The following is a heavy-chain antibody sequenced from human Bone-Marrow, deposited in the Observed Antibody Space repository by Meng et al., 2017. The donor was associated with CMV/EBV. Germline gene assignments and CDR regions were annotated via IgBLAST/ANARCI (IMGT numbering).Heavy chain of an antibody. CDR1: GFTFSSYW. J-gene: IGHJ6*02. Sequence: GGSLRLSCAVSGFTFSSYWMTWVRQAPGKGLEWVANIKQDGSQIYYVASVEGRFTIFRDNAQNSLYLQMYSLRAEDTAVYYCARPEYATSGGHSGIDVWGQGTTVTFSS. V-gene: IGHV3-7*01. CDR3: ARPEYATSGGHSGIDV. CDR2: IKQDGSQI. D-gene: IGHD2-2*01.